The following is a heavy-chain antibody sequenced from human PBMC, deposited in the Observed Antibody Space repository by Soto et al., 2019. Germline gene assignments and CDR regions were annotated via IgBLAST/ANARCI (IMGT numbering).Heavy chain of an antibody. CDR3: ARGVTAGVGY. V-gene: IGHV1-8*01. J-gene: IGHJ4*02. Sequence: EASVKVSCKASGYSFTGLDINWVRQTTGQGLEWMGWMQPSSGRTGYAQKFQGRVTMTRDTSINTAYMELSSLTSDDTAFYYCARGVTAGVGYWGQGTLVTVSS. D-gene: IGHD1-26*01. CDR1: GYSFTGLD. CDR2: MQPSSGRT.